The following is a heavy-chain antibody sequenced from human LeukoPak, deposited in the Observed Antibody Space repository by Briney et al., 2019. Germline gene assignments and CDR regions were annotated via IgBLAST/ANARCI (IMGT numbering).Heavy chain of an antibody. D-gene: IGHD4-17*01. CDR2: ITGNHGAT. V-gene: IGHV3-23*01. Sequence: GGSLRLSCAASGFTFSSFAMTWVRQAPGKGLEWVSSITGNHGATYNIDSVKGRFTISRDNSQNTLYLQMNNLRAEDTAVYYCTKDPNGDYVGAFDPWGQGTLVTVSS. CDR1: GFTFSSFA. J-gene: IGHJ5*02. CDR3: TKDPNGDYVGAFDP.